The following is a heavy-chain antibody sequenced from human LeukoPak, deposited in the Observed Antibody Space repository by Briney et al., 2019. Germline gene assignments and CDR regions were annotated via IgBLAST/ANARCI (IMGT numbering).Heavy chain of an antibody. CDR1: GFTFSDYS. CDR2: ISSSSSYT. J-gene: IGHJ6*02. CDR3: ARLSSVASQYYYGMDV. V-gene: IGHV3-11*03. Sequence: GGSLRLSRAASGFTFSDYSMSWIRQAPGKGLDWVSYISSSSSYTNYADSVKGRFTISRDNAKNSLYLQMNSLRAEDTAVYYCARLSSVASQYYYGMDVWGQGTTVTVSS. D-gene: IGHD6-19*01.